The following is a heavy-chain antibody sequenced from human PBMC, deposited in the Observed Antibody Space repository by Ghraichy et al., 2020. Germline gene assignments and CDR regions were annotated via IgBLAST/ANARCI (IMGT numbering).Heavy chain of an antibody. CDR1: GATFSSYA. CDR2: IIPILGIA. D-gene: IGHD6-13*01. J-gene: IGHJ3*02. Sequence: SVKVSCKASGATFSSYAISWVRQSPGQGLEWRGRIIPILGIANYAQKFQGRVTITADKSTSTAYMELSSLRSEDTAVYYCARAQQQLADAFDIWGQGTMVTVSS. CDR3: ARAQQQLADAFDI. V-gene: IGHV1-69*04.